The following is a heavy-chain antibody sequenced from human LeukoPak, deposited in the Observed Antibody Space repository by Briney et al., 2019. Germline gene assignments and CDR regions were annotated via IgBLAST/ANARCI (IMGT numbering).Heavy chain of an antibody. CDR3: ARGRVDDCNSTFCYVHFDY. Sequence: KPSETLSLTCTVSGGSISSSSYYWGWIRQPPGKGLEWIGSIYYSGSIYYNPSLKSRVTISVDTSKNQFSLKLSSVTAADTAVYYCARGRVDDCNSTFCYVHFDYWGQGTLVTVSS. CDR2: IYYSGSI. J-gene: IGHJ4*02. CDR1: GGSISSSSYY. V-gene: IGHV4-39*07. D-gene: IGHD2-2*01.